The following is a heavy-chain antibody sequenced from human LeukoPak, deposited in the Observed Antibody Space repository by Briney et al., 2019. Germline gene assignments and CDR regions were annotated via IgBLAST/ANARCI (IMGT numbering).Heavy chain of an antibody. J-gene: IGHJ4*02. V-gene: IGHV3-21*01. CDR1: GFTFSSYS. CDR3: ARASNFEVTSYFDY. CDR2: ISSSSSYI. Sequence: GGSLRLSCAASGFTFSSYSMNWVRQAPGKGLEWVSSISSSSSYIYYADSVKGRFTISRDNAKNSLYLQMNSLRAEDTAVYYCARASNFEVTSYFDYWGQGTLVTVSS. D-gene: IGHD3-9*01.